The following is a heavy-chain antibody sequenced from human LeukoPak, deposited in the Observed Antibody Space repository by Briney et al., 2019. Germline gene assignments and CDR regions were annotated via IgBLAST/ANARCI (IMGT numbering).Heavy chain of an antibody. CDR3: ARLSTEPFDY. CDR2: IYYSGCT. Sequence: SETLSLTCTVSGGSVSSGSYYWIWIRQPPGKGLEWIGYIYYSGCTNYNPSLKSRVTISVDTSKNQFSLKLSSVTAADTAVYYCARLSTEPFDYWGQGTLVTVSS. J-gene: IGHJ4*02. V-gene: IGHV4-61*01. CDR1: GGSVSSGSYY. D-gene: IGHD5/OR15-5a*01.